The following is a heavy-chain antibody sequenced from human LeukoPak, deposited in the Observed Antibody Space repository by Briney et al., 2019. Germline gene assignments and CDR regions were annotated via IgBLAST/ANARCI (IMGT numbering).Heavy chain of an antibody. CDR2: IIPIFGTA. V-gene: IGHV1-69*05. D-gene: IGHD2-15*01. CDR3: ARSEVVAAQISDY. CDR1: GGTFSSYA. J-gene: IGHJ4*02. Sequence: SVKVPCKASGGTFSSYAISWVRQAPGQGLEWMGRIIPIFGTANYAQKFQGRVTITTDESTSTAYMELSSLRPEDTAVYYCARSEVVAAQISDYWGQGTLVTVSS.